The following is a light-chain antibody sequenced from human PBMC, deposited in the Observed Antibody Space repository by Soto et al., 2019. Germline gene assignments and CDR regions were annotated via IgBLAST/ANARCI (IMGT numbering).Light chain of an antibody. V-gene: IGLV1-44*01. Sequence: QSVLTQPPSASGTPGQRVTISCSGGSANIVEKTVSWYQQFPGTAPTLLIYDDNQRPSGVPDRFSGSKSGTSVSLAISGLRSEDEATDYCETWDDSLDDPVVFGGGTKLTVL. CDR2: DDN. CDR1: SANIVEKT. J-gene: IGLJ2*01. CDR3: ETWDDSLDDPVV.